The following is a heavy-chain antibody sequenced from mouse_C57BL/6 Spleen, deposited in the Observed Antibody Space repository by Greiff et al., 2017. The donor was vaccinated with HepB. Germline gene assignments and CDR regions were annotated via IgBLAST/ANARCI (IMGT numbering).Heavy chain of an antibody. CDR3: ARHEGNWDRGYYFDY. CDR1: GFTFSSYT. D-gene: IGHD4-1*02. V-gene: IGHV5-9*01. J-gene: IGHJ2*01. CDR2: ISGGGGNT. Sequence: DVKLVESGGGLVKPGGSLKLSCAASGFTFSSYTMSWVRQTPEKRLEWVATISGGGGNTYYPDSVKGRFTISRDNAKNTLYLQMSSLRSEDTALYYCARHEGNWDRGYYFDYWGQGTTLTVSS.